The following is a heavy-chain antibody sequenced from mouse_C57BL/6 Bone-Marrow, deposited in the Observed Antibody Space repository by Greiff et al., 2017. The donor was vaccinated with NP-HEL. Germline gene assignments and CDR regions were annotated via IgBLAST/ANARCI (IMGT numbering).Heavy chain of an antibody. CDR1: GYTFTSYW. D-gene: IGHD1-1*01. J-gene: IGHJ4*01. V-gene: IGHV1-50*01. CDR3: ARITTVVAPRAMDY. Sequence: VQLQQSGAELVKPGASVKLSCKASGYTFTSYWMQWVKQRPGQGLEWIGEIDPSDSYTNYNQKFKGKATLTVDTSSSTAYMQLSSLTSEDSAVYYCARITTVVAPRAMDYWGQGTSVTVSS. CDR2: IDPSDSYT.